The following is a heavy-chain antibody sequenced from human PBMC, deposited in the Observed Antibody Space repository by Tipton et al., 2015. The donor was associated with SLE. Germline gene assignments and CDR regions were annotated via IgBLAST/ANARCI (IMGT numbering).Heavy chain of an antibody. Sequence: TLSLTCTVSGVSISNYYWSWIRQPPGKGLEWIGYIYYNGITNYNPSLKSRVTISVDTSKNQFSLKLGSVTAADTAIYYCARDAIAAAKNYYFALWGRGTLVTVSS. J-gene: IGHJ2*01. CDR2: IYYNGIT. V-gene: IGHV4-59*01. D-gene: IGHD6-25*01. CDR3: ARDAIAAAKNYYFAL. CDR1: GVSISNYY.